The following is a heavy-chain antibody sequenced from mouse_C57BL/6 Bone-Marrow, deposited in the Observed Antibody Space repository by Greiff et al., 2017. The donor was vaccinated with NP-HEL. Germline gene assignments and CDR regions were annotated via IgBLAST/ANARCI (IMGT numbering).Heavy chain of an antibody. D-gene: IGHD1-1*01. V-gene: IGHV1-69*01. CDR3: ANLGPNYYGSSWWYFDV. CDR1: GYTFTSYW. Sequence: VQLQQPGAELVMPGASVKLSCKASGYTFTSYWMHWVKQRPGPGLEWIGEIDPSDSYTTYNQKFKGKSTLTVDKSASTAYMQLSSLTAEDSAVYYCANLGPNYYGSSWWYFDVWGTGTTVTVSS. CDR2: IDPSDSYT. J-gene: IGHJ1*03.